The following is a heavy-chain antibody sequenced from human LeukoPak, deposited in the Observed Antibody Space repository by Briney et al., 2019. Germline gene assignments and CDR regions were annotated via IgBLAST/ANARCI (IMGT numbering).Heavy chain of an antibody. V-gene: IGHV1-2*02. J-gene: IGHJ4*02. CDR3: LRDLTYGGISSPDC. CDR2: INPNNGGA. D-gene: IGHD4/OR15-4a*01. Sequence: ASVKVSCKASGYTFTDYYMHWVRQAPGQGLECMGWINPNNGGATYAQKFQGRVTMTRDTSISTAYMELGRLTSDDTAMYFCLRDLTYGGISSPDCWGQGSLVIVSS. CDR1: GYTFTDYY.